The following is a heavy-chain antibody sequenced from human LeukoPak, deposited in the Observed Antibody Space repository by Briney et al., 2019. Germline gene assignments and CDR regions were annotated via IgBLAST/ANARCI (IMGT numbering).Heavy chain of an antibody. Sequence: GGSLRLSCAASGFTFSSYAMSWVRQAPGKGLEWVSAISGSGGSTYYADSVKGRFTISRDNPKNTLYLQMNSLRAEDTAVYYCARDPTYDFWSGYDDNWFDPWGQGTLVTVSS. J-gene: IGHJ5*02. V-gene: IGHV3-23*01. CDR1: GFTFSSYA. D-gene: IGHD3-3*01. CDR3: ARDPTYDFWSGYDDNWFDP. CDR2: ISGSGGST.